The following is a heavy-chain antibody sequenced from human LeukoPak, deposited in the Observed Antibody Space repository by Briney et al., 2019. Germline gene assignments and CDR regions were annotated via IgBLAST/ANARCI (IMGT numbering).Heavy chain of an antibody. J-gene: IGHJ4*02. Sequence: SETLSLTCTVSGGSISSSSYYWGWIRQPPGKGLEWIGEINHSGSTNYNPSLKSRVTISVDTSKNQFSLNLNSVTAADTAVYYCARGANYYYDSSGYWAFDYWGQGTLVTVSS. CDR3: ARGANYYYDSSGYWAFDY. D-gene: IGHD3-22*01. CDR1: GGSISSSSYY. V-gene: IGHV4-39*07. CDR2: INHSGST.